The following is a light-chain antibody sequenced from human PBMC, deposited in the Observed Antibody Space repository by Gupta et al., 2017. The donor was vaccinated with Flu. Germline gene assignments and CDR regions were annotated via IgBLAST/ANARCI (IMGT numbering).Light chain of an antibody. CDR3: QQYKNWPRT. CDR2: GAS. CDR1: QSVSSN. Sequence: PATLSMSPGERATLSCRASQSVSSNLAWYQQKPGQAPRLLIYGASTRATGIPARFSGSGSGTEFTLTISSLQSEDFAVYYCQQYKNWPRTFGQGTKVEIK. J-gene: IGKJ1*01. V-gene: IGKV3-15*01.